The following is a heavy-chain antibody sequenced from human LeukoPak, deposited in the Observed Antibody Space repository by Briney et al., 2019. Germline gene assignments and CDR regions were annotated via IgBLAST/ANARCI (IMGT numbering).Heavy chain of an antibody. CDR3: ARKGYCSGGSCYYYYYGMDV. V-gene: IGHV3-7*01. J-gene: IGHJ6*02. CDR1: GFTFSSYW. CDR2: IKQDGSEK. D-gene: IGHD2-15*01. Sequence: PGGSLRLSCAASGFTFSSYWMSWVRQAPGKGLEWVANIKQDGSEKYYVDSVKGRFTISRDNAKNSLYLQMNSLRAEDTAVYYCARKGYCSGGSCYYYYYGMDVWGQGTTVTVSS.